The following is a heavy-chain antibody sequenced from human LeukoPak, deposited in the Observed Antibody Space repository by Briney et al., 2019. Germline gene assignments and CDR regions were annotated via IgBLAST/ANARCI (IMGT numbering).Heavy chain of an antibody. J-gene: IGHJ4*02. Sequence: PGGSLRLSCEASGFTFDDYGMHWVRQAPGKGLEWVSTISWNSASVGHVDSVKGRFTISRDNAKKTLYLQMNSLRPKDTALYYCAKDYGYSSSWYDYWGQGTLVTVSS. CDR1: GFTFDDYG. CDR2: ISWNSASV. V-gene: IGHV3-9*01. CDR3: AKDYGYSSSWYDY. D-gene: IGHD6-13*01.